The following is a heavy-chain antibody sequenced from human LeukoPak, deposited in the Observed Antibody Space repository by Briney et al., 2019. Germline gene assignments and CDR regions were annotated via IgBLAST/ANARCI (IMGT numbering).Heavy chain of an antibody. CDR1: GGSISSYY. V-gene: IGHV4-59*08. J-gene: IGHJ4*02. Sequence: KTSETLSLTCTVSGGSISSYYWSWIRQPPGKGLEWIGYIYYSGSTNYNPSLKSRVTISVDTSKNQFSLKLSSVTAADTAVYYCARLGIAAAGLDYWGQGTLVTVSS. CDR2: IYYSGST. CDR3: ARLGIAAAGLDY. D-gene: IGHD6-13*01.